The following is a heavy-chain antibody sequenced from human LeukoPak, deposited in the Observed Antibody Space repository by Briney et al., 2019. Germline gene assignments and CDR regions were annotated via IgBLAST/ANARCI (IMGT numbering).Heavy chain of an antibody. CDR2: IIPIFGTA. Sequence: SVKVSCKDSGGTFSSYAISWVRQAPGQGLEWMGGIIPIFGTANYAQKFQGRVTITADESTSTAYMELSSLRSEDTAVYYCARGAFYGGNPEGFDYWGQGTLVTVSS. V-gene: IGHV1-69*13. CDR3: ARGAFYGGNPEGFDY. J-gene: IGHJ4*02. CDR1: GGTFSSYA. D-gene: IGHD4-23*01.